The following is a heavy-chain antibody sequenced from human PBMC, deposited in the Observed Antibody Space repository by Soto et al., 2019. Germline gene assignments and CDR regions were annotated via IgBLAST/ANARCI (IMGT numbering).Heavy chain of an antibody. D-gene: IGHD3-3*01. Sequence: SETLSLTCSVSVGSMSSYYWTWIRQPAGKGLEWIGRVYSSGGTHYNSSLKSRVTISLDTSKNQFSLRLISVTAADTAVYYCARGQRFSDWFDPWGQGTLVTVSS. V-gene: IGHV4-4*07. CDR2: VYSSGGT. J-gene: IGHJ5*02. CDR1: VGSMSSYY. CDR3: ARGQRFSDWFDP.